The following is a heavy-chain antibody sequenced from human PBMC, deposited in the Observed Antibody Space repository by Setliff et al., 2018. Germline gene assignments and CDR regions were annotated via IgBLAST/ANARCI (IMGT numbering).Heavy chain of an antibody. J-gene: IGHJ4*02. CDR2: IYYRGDT. CDR3: ARTGTYRYFDY. Sequence: SETLSLTCTVSGASLNSGTYYWGWIRQPPGEGLEWIGRIYYRGDTYYNPSLKGRLTISVDTAQNQFSLRLTSVTAADTAVYYCARTGTYRYFDYWGQGALVTVSS. CDR1: GASLNSGTYY. D-gene: IGHD1-1*01. V-gene: IGHV4-39*01.